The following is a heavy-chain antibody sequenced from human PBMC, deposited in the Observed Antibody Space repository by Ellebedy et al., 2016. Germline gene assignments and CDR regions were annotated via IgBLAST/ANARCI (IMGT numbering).Heavy chain of an antibody. J-gene: IGHJ4*02. CDR2: IWYDGSNK. CDR1: GFTFSSYG. Sequence: LSLTCATSGFTFSSYGMHWVRQDPGKGLEWVAVIWYDGSNKYYADSVKGRFTISRDNSKNTLYLQMNSLRDEDTAVYYCAREKYGSGSKFDYWGQGTLVTVSS. CDR3: AREKYGSGSKFDY. D-gene: IGHD3-10*01. V-gene: IGHV3-33*01.